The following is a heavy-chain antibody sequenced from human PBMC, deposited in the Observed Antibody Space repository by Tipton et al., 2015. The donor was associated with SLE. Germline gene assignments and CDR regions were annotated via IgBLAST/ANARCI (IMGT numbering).Heavy chain of an antibody. J-gene: IGHJ6*03. CDR3: ARGHAGTVSYYYYMDV. V-gene: IGHV4-31*03. D-gene: IGHD1-7*01. CDR2: RHYSGST. Sequence: TLSLTCTVSGGSITRGDYYWSWIRQQPGKGLEWIGYRHYSGSTYYNPSLKSRLAMSVDTSENQFSLKLSSVTAADTAVYYCARGHAGTVSYYYYMDVWGKGTTVTVSS. CDR1: GGSITRGDYY.